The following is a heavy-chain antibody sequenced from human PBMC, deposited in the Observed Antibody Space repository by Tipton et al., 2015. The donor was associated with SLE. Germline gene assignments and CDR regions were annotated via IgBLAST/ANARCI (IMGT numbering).Heavy chain of an antibody. D-gene: IGHD2-15*01. J-gene: IGHJ3*02. CDR1: GYSFTTYW. V-gene: IGHV5-51*01. CDR3: ARPMVADGDDAFDI. Sequence: QLVQPGAELIKPRESLTISCQGPGYSFTTYWIAWVRQMPGKGLEWVGIIYPGDSETRYSPSFQGQVTLSADKSISTSYLQWSSLKASDTAMYYCARPMVADGDDAFDIWGQGTMVTVSS. CDR2: IYPGDSET.